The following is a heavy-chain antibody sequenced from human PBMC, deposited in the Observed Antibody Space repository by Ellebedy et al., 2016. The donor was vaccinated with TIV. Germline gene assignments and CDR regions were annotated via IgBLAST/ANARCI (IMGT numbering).Heavy chain of an antibody. V-gene: IGHV4-4*07. CDR3: ARVHCSITTCDYYYMDV. J-gene: IGHJ6*03. CDR2: IFTSGSF. CDR1: GFPFSSYA. D-gene: IGHD1-1*01. Sequence: ESLKISCAASGFPFSSYAMSWVRQAPGKGLEWIGRIFTSGSFNYNPSLMSRVTMSVVTSKNQISLRLNSVTAADTAGYYCARVHCSITTCDYYYMDVWGKGTTVTVSS.